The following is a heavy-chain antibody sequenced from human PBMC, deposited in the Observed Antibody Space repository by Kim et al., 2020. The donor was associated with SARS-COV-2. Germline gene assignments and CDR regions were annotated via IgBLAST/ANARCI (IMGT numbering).Heavy chain of an antibody. J-gene: IGHJ6*02. Sequence: SETLSLTCTVSGGSISSYYWSWIRQPAGKGLEWIGRIYTSGSTNYNPSLKSRVTMSVDTSKNQFSLKLSSVTAADTAVYYCARAGVSTGRSYYYYYGMDVRGQGTTVTVSS. CDR3: ARAGVSTGRSYYYYYGMDV. D-gene: IGHD4-4*01. CDR2: IYTSGST. CDR1: GGSISSYY. V-gene: IGHV4-4*07.